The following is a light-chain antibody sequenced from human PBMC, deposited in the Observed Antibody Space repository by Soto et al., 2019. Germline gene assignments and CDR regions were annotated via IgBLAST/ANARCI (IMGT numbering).Light chain of an antibody. CDR3: QQYNSYGYT. CDR2: KAS. Sequence: DIQMTQSPSTLSASVGDSVTITCRASQSISNWLAWYQQKPGKAPKLLIYKASSLEGGVPSRFSGSGSGTEFTLTINSLQPDDFATYYCQQYNSYGYTFGQGTKLEIK. V-gene: IGKV1-5*03. J-gene: IGKJ2*01. CDR1: QSISNW.